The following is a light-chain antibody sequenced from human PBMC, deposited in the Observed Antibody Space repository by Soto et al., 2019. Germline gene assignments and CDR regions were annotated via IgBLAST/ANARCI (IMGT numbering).Light chain of an antibody. CDR3: QQYVHSPRT. J-gene: IGKJ1*01. Sequence: EIVLTQSPGTLSLSPGERATLSCRASQSVTSNYLAWYQQKPGQSPRLLIYDASRRATGIPDRFSGSGSGTDFTLTISRLEPEDFAVYSCQQYVHSPRTFGQGTKVEI. CDR2: DAS. V-gene: IGKV3-20*01. CDR1: QSVTSNY.